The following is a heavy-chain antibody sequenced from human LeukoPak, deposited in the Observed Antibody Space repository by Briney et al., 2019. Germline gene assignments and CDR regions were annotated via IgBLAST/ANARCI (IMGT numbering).Heavy chain of an antibody. D-gene: IGHD3-22*01. CDR3: ARTGPSYYYDSSGYYYEDY. J-gene: IGHJ4*02. V-gene: IGHV1-69*13. CDR2: IIPIFGTA. Sequence: SVKVSCKASGGTFSSYAISWVRQAPGQGLEWMVGIIPIFGTANYAQKFQGRVTITADESTSTAYMELSSLRSEDTAVYYCARTGPSYYYDSSGYYYEDYWGQGTLVTVSS. CDR1: GGTFSSYA.